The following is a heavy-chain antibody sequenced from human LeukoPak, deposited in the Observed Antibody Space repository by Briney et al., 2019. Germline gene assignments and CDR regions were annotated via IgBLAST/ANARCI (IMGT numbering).Heavy chain of an antibody. Sequence: RASVTVSCKASGYTFTSYAMHWVRQAPGQRLEWMGWINAGNGNTKYSQKFQGRVTITRDTSASTAYMELSSLRSEDTAVYYCAMVTMVRGIGGYFDYWGQGTLVTVSS. CDR1: GYTFTSYA. J-gene: IGHJ4*02. CDR3: AMVTMVRGIGGYFDY. CDR2: INAGNGNT. V-gene: IGHV1-3*01. D-gene: IGHD3-10*01.